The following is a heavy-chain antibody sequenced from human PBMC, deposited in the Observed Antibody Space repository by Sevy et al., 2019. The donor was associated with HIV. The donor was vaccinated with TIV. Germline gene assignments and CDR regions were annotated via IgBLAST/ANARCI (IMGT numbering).Heavy chain of an antibody. D-gene: IGHD1-26*01. CDR3: AGENAWGRGYS. J-gene: IGHJ4*02. Sequence: SETLSLTCTVSGGSITSLYWNWIRQPPGKGREWIANIYYNGHINYNPSLKSRVTLSLDTSKNQFSLRLSSVTAADTAMYYCAGENAWGRGYSWGQGPLVTVSS. CDR1: GGSITSLY. CDR2: IYYNGHI. V-gene: IGHV4-59*08.